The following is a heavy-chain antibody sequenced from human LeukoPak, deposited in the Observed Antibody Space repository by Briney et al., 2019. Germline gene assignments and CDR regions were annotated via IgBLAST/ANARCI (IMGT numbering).Heavy chain of an antibody. Sequence: SETLSLTCTVSGYSISSGYYWSWIRQPPGKGLEWIGEINHSGSTNYNPSLKSRVTISVDTSKNQFSLKLSSVTAADTAVYYCARGRGGYSYYYYYMDVWGKGTTVTVSS. V-gene: IGHV4-38-2*02. CDR1: GYSISSGYY. J-gene: IGHJ6*03. D-gene: IGHD5-18*01. CDR3: ARGRGGYSYYYYYMDV. CDR2: INHSGST.